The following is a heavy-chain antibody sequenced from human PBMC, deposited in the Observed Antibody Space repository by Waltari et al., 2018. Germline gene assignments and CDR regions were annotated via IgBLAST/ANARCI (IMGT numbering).Heavy chain of an antibody. J-gene: IGHJ4*02. CDR3: TRSRFGPFDN. V-gene: IGHV1-46*01. D-gene: IGHD3-16*01. CDR1: GYTFTSYY. CDR2: INPRCGST. Sequence: QVQLVQSGAEVKKPGASVKVSCKASGYTFTSYYMHWVRQAPGQGLEWMGIINPRCGSTSYAQKFQGSVTMTRDTSTSAVYMELRGLRSEDTAVYYCTRSRFGPFDNWGQGTLVTVSS.